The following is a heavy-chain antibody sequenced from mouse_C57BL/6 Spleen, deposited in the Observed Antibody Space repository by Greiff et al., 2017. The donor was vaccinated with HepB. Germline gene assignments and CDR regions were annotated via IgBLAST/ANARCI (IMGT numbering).Heavy chain of an antibody. CDR1: GYAFTNYL. V-gene: IGHV1-54*01. Sequence: QVQLQQSGAELVRPGTSVKVSCKASGYAFTNYLIEWVKQRPGQGLEWIGVINPSNGGTNYNEKFKSKATLTVDKSSSTAYMQLSSLTSEDSAVYYCAKSGYYFDYWGQGTTLTVSS. J-gene: IGHJ2*01. CDR2: INPSNGGT. CDR3: AKSGYYFDY. D-gene: IGHD1-3*01.